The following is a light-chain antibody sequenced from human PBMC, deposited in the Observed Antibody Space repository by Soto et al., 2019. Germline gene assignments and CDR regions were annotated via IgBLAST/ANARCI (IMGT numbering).Light chain of an antibody. CDR2: KAS. CDR3: QQYNSYSWT. J-gene: IGKJ1*01. CDR1: QSISSW. Sequence: DIQMTQSPSTLSASVGDRVTITCRASQSISSWLDWYQQKPGKAPKLLIYKASSLESGVPSRFSGSGSGTEVTLTISSLQTDDFATYYCQQYNSYSWTVGQGTKVEIK. V-gene: IGKV1-5*03.